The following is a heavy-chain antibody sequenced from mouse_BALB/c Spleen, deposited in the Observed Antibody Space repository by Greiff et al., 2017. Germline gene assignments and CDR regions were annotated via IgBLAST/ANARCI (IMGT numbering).Heavy chain of an antibody. Sequence: VQLQQSGTVLARPGASVKMSCKASGYTFTSYWMHWVKQRPGQGLEWIGAIYPGNSDTSYNQKFKGKAKLTAVTSTSTAYMELSSLTNEDSAVYYCTRGDYGNFYYAMDYWGQGTSVTVSS. J-gene: IGHJ4*01. D-gene: IGHD2-1*01. CDR3: TRGDYGNFYYAMDY. CDR1: GYTFTSYW. V-gene: IGHV1-5*01. CDR2: IYPGNSDT.